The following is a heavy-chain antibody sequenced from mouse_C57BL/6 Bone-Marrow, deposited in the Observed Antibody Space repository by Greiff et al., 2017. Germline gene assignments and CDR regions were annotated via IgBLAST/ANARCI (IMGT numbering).Heavy chain of an antibody. CDR1: GFTFSDYY. J-gene: IGHJ3*01. CDR2: ISNGGGSS. V-gene: IGHV5-12*01. D-gene: IGHD2-4*01. CDR3: ARHGDYDPFAY. Sequence: DVKLVESGGGLVQPGGSLKLSCAASGFTFSDYYMYWVRQTPEKRLEWVAYISNGGGSSYYPDTVKGRFTISRDNAKNTLYLQMSRLKSGDTAMYYCARHGDYDPFAYWGQGTLVTVSA.